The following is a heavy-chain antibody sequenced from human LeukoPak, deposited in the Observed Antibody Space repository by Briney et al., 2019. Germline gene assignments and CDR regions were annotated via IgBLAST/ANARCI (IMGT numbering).Heavy chain of an antibody. CDR3: AKCSQLWLHSPAKDFDY. J-gene: IGHJ4*02. CDR2: ISGSGDNT. D-gene: IGHD5-18*01. V-gene: IGHV3-23*01. CDR1: GFTFSSYA. Sequence: GGSLRLSCAASGFTFSSYAMTWVRQAPGKGLEWVSTISGSGDNTDYGDSVKGRFTISRDNSKNAVYLQMNSLRAEDTAVYYCAKCSQLWLHSPAKDFDYWGQGTLVTVSS.